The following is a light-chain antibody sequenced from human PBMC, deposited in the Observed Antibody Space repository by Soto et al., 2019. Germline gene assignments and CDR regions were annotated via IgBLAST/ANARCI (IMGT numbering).Light chain of an antibody. CDR3: QSYDSSLRGV. V-gene: IGLV1-40*01. Sequence: SVLTQPPSLSGAPGQRVTISCTGSSSNIGAGYDVHWYQQLPGTAPKLLIYSNNNRPSGVPDRFSGSKSGTSASLAITGLQAEDEADYYCQSYDSSLRGVFGGGTKVTVL. CDR2: SNN. J-gene: IGLJ3*02. CDR1: SSNIGAGYD.